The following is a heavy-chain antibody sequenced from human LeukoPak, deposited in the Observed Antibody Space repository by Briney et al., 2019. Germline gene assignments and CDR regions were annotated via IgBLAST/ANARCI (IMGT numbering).Heavy chain of an antibody. V-gene: IGHV4-61*02. CDR2: IYTSGST. J-gene: IGHJ3*02. D-gene: IGHD3-10*01. CDR1: GGSISSGSYY. CDR3: ARGWFGELFIPDAFDI. Sequence: SETLSLTCTVSGGSISSGSYYWSWIRQPAGKGLEWIGRIYTSGSTNYNPSLKSRVTISVDTSKNQFSLKLSSVTAADTAVYYCARGWFGELFIPDAFDIWGQGTMVTVSS.